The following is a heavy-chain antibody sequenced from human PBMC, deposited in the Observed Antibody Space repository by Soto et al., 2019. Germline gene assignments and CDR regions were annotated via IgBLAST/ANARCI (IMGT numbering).Heavy chain of an antibody. CDR1: GLTFSNYA. D-gene: IGHD1-7*01. CDR3: AKNQERELPRVIDF. J-gene: IGHJ4*02. V-gene: IGHV3-23*01. Sequence: GSLRLSCATXGLTFSNYAMSWVRQAPGGGLEWVSSMSGSSSTTYYADSVKGRFTISRDRSKNTLYLQMSSLRAEDTALYYCAKNQERELPRVIDFWGQGTLVTVSS. CDR2: MSGSSSTT.